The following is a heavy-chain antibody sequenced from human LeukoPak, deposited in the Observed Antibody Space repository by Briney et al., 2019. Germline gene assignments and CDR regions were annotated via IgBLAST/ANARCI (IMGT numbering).Heavy chain of an antibody. CDR2: INHSGST. CDR1: GGSFSGYY. CDR3: ARGPALPKPKRFDY. V-gene: IGHV4-34*01. J-gene: IGHJ4*02. Sequence: SETLSLTGAVYGGSFSGYYWSWIRQPPGKGLEWIGEINHSGSTNYNPSLKSRVTISVDTSKNQFSLKLSSVTAADTAVYYCARGPALPKPKRFDYWGQGTLVTVSS.